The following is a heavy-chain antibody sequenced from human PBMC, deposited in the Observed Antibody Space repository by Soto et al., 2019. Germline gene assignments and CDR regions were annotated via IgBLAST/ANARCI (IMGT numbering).Heavy chain of an antibody. CDR1: GGSINDFAYY. D-gene: IGHD3-16*01. V-gene: IGHV4-39*01. Sequence: QLHLQESGPGLVRPSETLSLTCTVSGGSINDFAYYWGWIRQPPGKGLEWIGTVYHNENTYYNPSLKSRATIPVDTAKNQFSLNLRSVTAADTAIYFCARRERYYGSPGWFDPWGQGALVTVSS. CDR3: ARRERYYGSPGWFDP. J-gene: IGHJ5*02. CDR2: VYHNENT.